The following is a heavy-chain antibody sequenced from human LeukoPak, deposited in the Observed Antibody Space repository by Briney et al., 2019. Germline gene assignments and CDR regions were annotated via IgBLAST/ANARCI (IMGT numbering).Heavy chain of an antibody. D-gene: IGHD3-22*01. CDR1: GGSISSYY. Sequence: SETLSLTCTVSGGSISSYYWGWIRQPPGKGLEWIGSIYYSGSTYYNPSLKSRVTISVDTSKNQFSLKLSSVTAADTAVYYCAREGDSSGYYYYYYGMDVWGQGTTVTVSS. V-gene: IGHV4-39*07. J-gene: IGHJ6*02. CDR2: IYYSGST. CDR3: AREGDSSGYYYYYYGMDV.